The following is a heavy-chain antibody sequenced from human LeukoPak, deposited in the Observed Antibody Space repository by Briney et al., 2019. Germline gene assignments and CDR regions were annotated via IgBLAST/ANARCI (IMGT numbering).Heavy chain of an antibody. V-gene: IGHV3-30*02. CDR2: NRDAVNAK. Sequence: TGGSLRLSCVASGFTFSSYGMHWVRQPPGKGLEWVALNRDAVNAKDYADSVKGRFTISRDNSKNTVYLQMNSLRGEDTAVYYCTRGYYYYMDVWGKGTTVTISS. CDR3: TRGYYYYMDV. J-gene: IGHJ6*03. CDR1: GFTFSSYG.